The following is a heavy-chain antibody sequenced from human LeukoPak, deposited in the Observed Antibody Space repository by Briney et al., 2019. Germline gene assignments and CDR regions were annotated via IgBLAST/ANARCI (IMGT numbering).Heavy chain of an antibody. CDR3: ASAPRIKYYYYYGMDV. Sequence: SVKVSCKASGGTFSSYAISWVRQAPGQGLEWMGGIIPIFGTANYAQKFQSRVTITADESTSTAYMELSSLRSEDTAVYYCASAPRIKYYYYYGMDVWGKGTTVTVSS. V-gene: IGHV1-69*01. CDR1: GGTFSSYA. CDR2: IIPIFGTA. J-gene: IGHJ6*04.